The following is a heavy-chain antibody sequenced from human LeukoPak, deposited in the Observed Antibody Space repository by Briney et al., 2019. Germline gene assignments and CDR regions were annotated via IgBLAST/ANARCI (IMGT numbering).Heavy chain of an antibody. CDR3: ARHVSGCSGGSCYPGQYYYGMDV. CDR2: IYYSGSA. Sequence: PSETLSLTCTVSGGSFSSSSYYWGWLRQPPGKGLEWIGSIYYSGSAYYNPSLQSRVTISVDTSKSQFSLKLSSVTAADTAVYYCARHVSGCSGGSCYPGQYYYGMDVWGQGTTVTVSS. V-gene: IGHV4-39*01. J-gene: IGHJ6*02. D-gene: IGHD2-15*01. CDR1: GGSFSSSSYY.